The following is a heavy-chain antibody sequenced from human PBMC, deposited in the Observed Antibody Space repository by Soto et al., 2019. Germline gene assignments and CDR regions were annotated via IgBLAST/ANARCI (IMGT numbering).Heavy chain of an antibody. CDR1: GLTFSTYA. Sequence: EVHLLESGGDLVQPGGSLRLSCTASGLTFSTYAMSWVRQAPGKGLEWVSAIGGSGTGGRTYYADSVQGRFTISRDNSKNTGYLQMNSLRADDTAVYYCAKAPGGLDGYNSDYYGMDVWGQGTTVTVSS. V-gene: IGHV3-23*01. CDR2: IGGSGTGGRT. J-gene: IGHJ6*02. D-gene: IGHD5-18*01. CDR3: AKAPGGLDGYNSDYYGMDV.